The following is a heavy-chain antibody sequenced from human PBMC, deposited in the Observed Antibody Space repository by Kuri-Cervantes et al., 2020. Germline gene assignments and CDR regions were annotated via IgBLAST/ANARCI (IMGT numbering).Heavy chain of an antibody. CDR3: ATDGYYYYYMDV. V-gene: IGHV4-59*01. CDR2: SYYSGST. CDR1: GGSISGYY. Sequence: SETLSLTCTVSGGSISGYYWSWIRQSPGKGLEWIGNSYYSGSTNYNPSLQSRVTISIDTTKSQFSPRLSSVTAADTAVYYCATDGYYYYYMDVWGKGTTVTVSS. J-gene: IGHJ6*03.